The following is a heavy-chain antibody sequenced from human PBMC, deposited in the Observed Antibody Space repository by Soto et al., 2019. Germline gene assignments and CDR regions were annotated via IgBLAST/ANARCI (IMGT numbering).Heavy chain of an antibody. V-gene: IGHV2-5*02. CDR3: AHVLGYCSGGSCYSGPSDY. CDR1: GFSLNTRGVS. D-gene: IGHD2-15*01. J-gene: IGHJ4*02. Sequence: PTLVNPAQTLTLTCTFSGFSLNTRGVSVVWIRQPPGKALEWLALIYWDDDKRYTTSLKSRLTVTKDTSKNQVVLTMTNMDPVDTATYYCAHVLGYCSGGSCYSGPSDYWGQGTLVTVSS. CDR2: IYWDDDK.